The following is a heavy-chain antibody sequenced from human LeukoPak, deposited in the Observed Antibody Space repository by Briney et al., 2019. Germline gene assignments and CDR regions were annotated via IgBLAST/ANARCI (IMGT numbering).Heavy chain of an antibody. Sequence: GGSLRLSCAASGFTFSSYAMSWVRQAPGKGLEWVSAISGSGGSTYYADSVKGRFTISRDTSKNTLYLQMNSLRAEDTAVYYCATSAGVRDQHWMTFDYWGQGTLVTVSS. D-gene: IGHD1-1*01. CDR3: ATSAGVRDQHWMTFDY. CDR1: GFTFSSYA. J-gene: IGHJ4*02. V-gene: IGHV3-23*01. CDR2: ISGSGGST.